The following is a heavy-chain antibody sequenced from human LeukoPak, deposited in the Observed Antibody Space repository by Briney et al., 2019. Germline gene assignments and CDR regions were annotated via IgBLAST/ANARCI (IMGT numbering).Heavy chain of an antibody. Sequence: GGSLRLSCAASGFTFSNYAMSWVRQAPGKGLEWVSTIDGIGDSTYYADSVKGRFTISRDNSKNTLYLQMHTLRAEDTAVYYCADGRDLDYWGQGTLVTVSS. CDR2: IDGIGDST. CDR3: ADGRDLDY. V-gene: IGHV3-23*01. CDR1: GFTFSNYA. J-gene: IGHJ4*02. D-gene: IGHD5-24*01.